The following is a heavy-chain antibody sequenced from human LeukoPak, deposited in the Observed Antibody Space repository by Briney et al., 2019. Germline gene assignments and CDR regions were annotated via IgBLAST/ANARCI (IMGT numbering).Heavy chain of an antibody. Sequence: GGSLRLSCAASGFTFSGHWMTWVRQAPGKGLEWVANIKEDGSKKNYVDSVKGRFTISRDNAKNSLYLQMTSLRAEDTAMYYCATPLDYRDSSGFHQGGDWGQGTLVTVSS. CDR3: ATPLDYRDSSGFHQGGD. CDR1: GFTFSGHW. CDR2: IKEDGSKK. V-gene: IGHV3-7*03. J-gene: IGHJ4*02. D-gene: IGHD3-22*01.